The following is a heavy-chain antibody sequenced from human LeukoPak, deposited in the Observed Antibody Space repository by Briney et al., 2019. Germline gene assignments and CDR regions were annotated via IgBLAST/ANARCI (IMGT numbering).Heavy chain of an antibody. CDR3: GRGQLATFDY. CDR2: ISSRSSHI. D-gene: IGHD6-13*01. J-gene: IGHJ4*02. V-gene: IGHV3-21*01. Sequence: GGSLRLSCAASGFTFSSYAMSWVRQAPGKGLEWVSSISSRSSHINYADSVKGRFTISRDNAKNSLYLQMNSLRAEGTAVYYCGRGQLATFDYWGQRTLVTVSS. CDR1: GFTFSSYA.